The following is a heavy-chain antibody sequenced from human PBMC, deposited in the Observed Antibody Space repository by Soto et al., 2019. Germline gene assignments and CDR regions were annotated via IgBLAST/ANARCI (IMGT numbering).Heavy chain of an antibody. CDR3: ARDGQLVGSGTDY. CDR1: GGSISSGGYY. D-gene: IGHD6-13*01. Sequence: SETLSLNCSVSGGSISSGGYYWSWIRQHPGKGLEWIGYIYYSGSTYYNPSLKSRVTISVDTSKNQFSLKLSSVTAADTAVYYCARDGQLVGSGTDYWGQGTLVTVSS. CDR2: IYYSGST. J-gene: IGHJ4*02. V-gene: IGHV4-31*03.